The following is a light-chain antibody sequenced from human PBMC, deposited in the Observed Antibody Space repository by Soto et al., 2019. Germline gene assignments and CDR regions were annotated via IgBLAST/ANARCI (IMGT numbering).Light chain of an antibody. Sequence: EIVLTQSPATLSLSPGERATLSCRASQSVSSYLAWYQQKPGQTPRLLIYDASNRATGIPARFSGSGSGTDFTLTISSLEPEDFAVYYCQHRSSWPRTFGQGTNLEIK. V-gene: IGKV3-11*01. CDR3: QHRSSWPRT. J-gene: IGKJ2*01. CDR1: QSVSSY. CDR2: DAS.